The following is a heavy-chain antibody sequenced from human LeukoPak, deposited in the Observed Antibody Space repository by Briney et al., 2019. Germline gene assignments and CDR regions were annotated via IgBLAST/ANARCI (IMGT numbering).Heavy chain of an antibody. CDR1: GYTFTGYY. CDR3: ARGPPFIVATPHFDY. Sequence: ASVKVSCKASGYTFTGYYMHWVRQAPGQGLEWMGWMNPNSGNTGYAQKFQGRVTMTRNTSISTAYMELSSLRSEDTAVYYCARGPPFIVATPHFDYWGQGTLVTVSS. CDR2: MNPNSGNT. V-gene: IGHV1-8*02. D-gene: IGHD5-12*01. J-gene: IGHJ4*02.